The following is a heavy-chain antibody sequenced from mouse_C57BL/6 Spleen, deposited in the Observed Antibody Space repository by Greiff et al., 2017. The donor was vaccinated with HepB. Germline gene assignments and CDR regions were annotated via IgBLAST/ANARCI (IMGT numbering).Heavy chain of an antibody. CDR2: ISYSGST. CDR1: GYSITSGYD. Sequence: EVQLQQSGPGMVKPSQSLSLTCTVTGYSITSGYDWHWIRHFPGNKLEWMGYISYSGSTNYNPSLKSRISITHDTSKNHFFLKLNSVTTEDTATYYCARTYGSPHWYFDVWGTGTTVTVSS. V-gene: IGHV3-1*01. CDR3: ARTYGSPHWYFDV. D-gene: IGHD1-1*01. J-gene: IGHJ1*03.